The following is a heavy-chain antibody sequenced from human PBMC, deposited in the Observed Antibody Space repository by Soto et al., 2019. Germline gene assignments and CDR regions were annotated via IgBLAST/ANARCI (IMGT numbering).Heavy chain of an antibody. Sequence: GGSLRLSCVASGFTISNYWMHWVRQAPGKGLIWVSRISPDGSTTNYADSVKGRFTISRDNAKNTLYLQMDSLRAEDTALYYYTRVISGSSGLFDSWGQGTLVTVSS. CDR3: TRVISGSSGLFDS. J-gene: IGHJ4*02. CDR1: GFTISNYW. CDR2: ISPDGSTT. V-gene: IGHV3-74*01. D-gene: IGHD1-26*01.